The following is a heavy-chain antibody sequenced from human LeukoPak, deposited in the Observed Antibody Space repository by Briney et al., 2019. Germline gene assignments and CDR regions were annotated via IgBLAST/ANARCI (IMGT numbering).Heavy chain of an antibody. CDR1: GFSFGTNS. CDR2: ISSSSRTI. Sequence: GGSLRLSCAASGFSFGTNSMNWVRQAPGKGLEWVSHISSSSRTIYYADSVRGRFTISRDNARNSMYLQMNSLRDEDTAVYYCARDPYYYDSGDAFDIWDQGTMVTVSS. D-gene: IGHD3-22*01. V-gene: IGHV3-48*02. CDR3: ARDPYYYDSGDAFDI. J-gene: IGHJ3*02.